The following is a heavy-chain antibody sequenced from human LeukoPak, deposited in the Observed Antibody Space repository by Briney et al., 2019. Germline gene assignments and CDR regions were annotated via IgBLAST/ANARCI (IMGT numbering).Heavy chain of an antibody. V-gene: IGHV3-48*03. Sequence: PGGSLSLLCAASGFTFSSYEMHWVRQAPGRALEGVSYIRCSGRYIYYADSVKGRLTISRDNEKHSLYLHMNSLRAEDTAVYYCAELGITMIGGVWGKGTTVTISS. D-gene: IGHD3-10*02. CDR1: GFTFSSYE. CDR2: IRCSGRYI. J-gene: IGHJ6*04. CDR3: AELGITMIGGV.